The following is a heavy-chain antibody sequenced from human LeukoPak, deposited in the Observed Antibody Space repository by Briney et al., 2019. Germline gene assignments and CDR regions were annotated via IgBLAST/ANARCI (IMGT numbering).Heavy chain of an antibody. CDR1: GGTFSSYA. V-gene: IGHV1-8*02. CDR2: MNPNSGNT. J-gene: IGHJ4*02. Sequence: ASVKVSCKASGGTFSSYAISWVRQAPGQGLEWMGWMNPNSGNTGYAQKFQGRVTMTRNTSISTAYMELSSLRSEDTAVYYCARGLVPGGYWGQGTLVTVSS. CDR3: ARGLVPGGY.